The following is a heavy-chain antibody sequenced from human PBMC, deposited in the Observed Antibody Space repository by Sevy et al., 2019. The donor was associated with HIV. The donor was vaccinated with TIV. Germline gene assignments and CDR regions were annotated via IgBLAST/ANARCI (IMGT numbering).Heavy chain of an antibody. J-gene: IGHJ3*02. CDR3: AKPGKSSGSYLDAFDI. CDR2: ISYDGGNK. D-gene: IGHD1-26*01. V-gene: IGHV3-30*18. Sequence: GGSLRLSCAASGFTFSKDGMHWVRQAPGKGLEWVAVISYDGGNKYYADSVKGRFTISKDNFKNTLYLQMNSLRAEDTAIYYCAKPGKSSGSYLDAFDIWGQGTMVTVSS. CDR1: GFTFSKDG.